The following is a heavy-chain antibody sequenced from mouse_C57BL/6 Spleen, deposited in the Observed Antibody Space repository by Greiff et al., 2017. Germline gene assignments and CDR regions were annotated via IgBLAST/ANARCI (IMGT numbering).Heavy chain of an antibody. CDR2: ISYSGST. Sequence: EVQLQQSGPGMVKPSQSLSLTCTVTGYSITSGYDWHWIRHFPGNKLEWMGYISYSGSTNYNPSLKSRISITHDTSKNHFFLKLNSVTTEDTATYYCATYGNYAMDYWGQGTSVTVSS. D-gene: IGHD1-1*01. V-gene: IGHV3-1*01. CDR3: ATYGNYAMDY. J-gene: IGHJ4*01. CDR1: GYSITSGYD.